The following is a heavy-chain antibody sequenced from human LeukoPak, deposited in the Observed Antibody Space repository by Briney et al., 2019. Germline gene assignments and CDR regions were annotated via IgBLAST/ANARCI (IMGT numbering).Heavy chain of an antibody. D-gene: IGHD2-21*01. CDR2: IFHSGST. J-gene: IGHJ3*02. V-gene: IGHV4-39*01. CDR3: ARPHIVVVNSASWAFDI. Sequence: KASETLSLTCTVSGGSISSSNYYWAWIRQPPGKGLEWIGSIFHSGSTFYNPSLKSRVTISVDTSKNQFSLKLNSVTAADAAVYYCARPHIVVVNSASWAFDIWGQGIMVTVSS. CDR1: GGSISSSNYY.